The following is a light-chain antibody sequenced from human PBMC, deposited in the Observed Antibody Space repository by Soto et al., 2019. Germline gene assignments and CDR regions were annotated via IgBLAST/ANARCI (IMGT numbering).Light chain of an antibody. CDR1: QSVSHY. CDR2: DTS. CDR3: QQRSNWPPYT. V-gene: IGKV3-11*01. Sequence: EIVLTQSPATLSLSPGESATLSCRANQSVSHYLAWYQQKPGQAPRLLIYDTSNRAAGIPARFSGRGSRTDFTLTISSLEPEDFAVYYCQQRSNWPPYTFGQGTKLEIK. J-gene: IGKJ2*01.